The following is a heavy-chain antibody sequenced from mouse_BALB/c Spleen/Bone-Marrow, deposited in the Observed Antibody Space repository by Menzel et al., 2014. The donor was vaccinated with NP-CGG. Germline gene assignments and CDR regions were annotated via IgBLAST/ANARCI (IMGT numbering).Heavy chain of an antibody. CDR1: GYSITSGYY. V-gene: IGHV3-6*02. Sequence: EVQLQQSGPGLVKPSQSLSLTCSVTGYSITSGYYWNWIRQFPGNKLEWMGYKSYDGSNNYNPSLKNRMSITRDTSKNQFFLKLNPVTTEDTGTYYCARDRGHYFDYWGQGTTLTVSS. J-gene: IGHJ2*01. CDR2: KSYDGSN. CDR3: ARDRGHYFDY. D-gene: IGHD3-1*01.